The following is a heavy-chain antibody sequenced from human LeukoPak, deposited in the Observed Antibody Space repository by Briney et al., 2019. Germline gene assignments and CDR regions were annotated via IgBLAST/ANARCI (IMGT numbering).Heavy chain of an antibody. D-gene: IGHD6-19*01. J-gene: IGHJ5*02. CDR1: GFTVSSNY. CDR3: ARDSHRGWANWFDP. V-gene: IGHV3-53*01. Sequence: PGGSLRLSCAASGFTVSSNYMSWVRQAPGKGLEWVSVIYSGGSTYYADSVKGRFTIPRDNSKNTLYLQMNSLRAEDTAVYYCARDSHRGWANWFDPWGQGTLVTVSS. CDR2: IYSGGST.